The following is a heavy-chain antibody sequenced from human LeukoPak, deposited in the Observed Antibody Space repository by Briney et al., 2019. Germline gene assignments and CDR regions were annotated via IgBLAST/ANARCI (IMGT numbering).Heavy chain of an antibody. D-gene: IGHD1-26*01. V-gene: IGHV3-30*19. CDR2: ISYDGSNK. Sequence: PGGSLRLSCAASGFTFSNYGMHWARQAPGKGLEWVAVISYDGSNKYYADSVKGRFTISRDNSKNTLYLRMNSLRAEDTAVYYCARGNIVGASIDYWGQGTLVTVSS. CDR3: ARGNIVGASIDY. CDR1: GFTFSNYG. J-gene: IGHJ4*02.